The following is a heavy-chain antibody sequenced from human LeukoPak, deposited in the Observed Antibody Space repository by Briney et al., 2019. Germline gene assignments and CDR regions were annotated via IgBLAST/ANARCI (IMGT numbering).Heavy chain of an antibody. V-gene: IGHV4-39*01. CDR1: GGSISSSSYY. Sequence: PSETLSLTCTVSGGSISSSSYYWGWIRQPPGKGLERIGSIYYSGSTYYNPSLKSRVTISVDTSKNQFSLKLSSVTAADTAVYYCARHNTYYYDSSGYPLGWFDPWGQGTLVTVSS. CDR2: IYYSGST. D-gene: IGHD3-22*01. CDR3: ARHNTYYYDSSGYPLGWFDP. J-gene: IGHJ5*02.